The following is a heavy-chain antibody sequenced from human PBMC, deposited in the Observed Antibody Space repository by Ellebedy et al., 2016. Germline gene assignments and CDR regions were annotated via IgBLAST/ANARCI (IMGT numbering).Heavy chain of an antibody. J-gene: IGHJ6*03. CDR1: GGSFSGYY. Sequence: SETLFLTXAVYGGSFSGYYWSWIRQPPGKGLEWIGEINHSGSTNYNPSLKSRVTISVDTSKNQFSLKLSSVTAADTAVYYCARAARPWYYYYYMDVWGKGTTVTVSS. CDR2: INHSGST. CDR3: ARAARPWYYYYYMDV. V-gene: IGHV4-34*01. D-gene: IGHD6-6*01.